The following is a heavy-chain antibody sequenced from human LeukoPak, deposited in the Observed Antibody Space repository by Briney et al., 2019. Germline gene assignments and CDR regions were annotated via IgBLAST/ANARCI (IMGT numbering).Heavy chain of an antibody. CDR1: GGSFSGYY. Sequence: SETLSLTCAVYGGSFSGYYWSWIRQPPGKGLEWIGEINHSGSTNYNPSLKSRVTISVDTSKNQFSLKLSSVTAADTAVYYCARRRGMVRINWFDPWGQGTLVTVSS. D-gene: IGHD3-10*01. CDR3: ARRRGMVRINWFDP. J-gene: IGHJ5*02. V-gene: IGHV4-34*01. CDR2: INHSGST.